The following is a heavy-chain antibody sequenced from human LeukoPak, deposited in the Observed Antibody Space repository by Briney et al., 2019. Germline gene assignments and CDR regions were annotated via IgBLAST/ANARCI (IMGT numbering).Heavy chain of an antibody. J-gene: IGHJ5*02. V-gene: IGHV4-39*07. D-gene: IGHD3-9*01. CDR1: GGSISSSSYY. Sequence: SETLSLTCTVSGGSISSSSYYWGWIRQPPGKGLEWIGSIYYSGSTYYNPSLKSRVTISVDTSKNQFSLKLSSVTAADTAVYYCARLVSDILTGYLNWFDPWGQGTLVTVSS. CDR2: IYYSGST. CDR3: ARLVSDILTGYLNWFDP.